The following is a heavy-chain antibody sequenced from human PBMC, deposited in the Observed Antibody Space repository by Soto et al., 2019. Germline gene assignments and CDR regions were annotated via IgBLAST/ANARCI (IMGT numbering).Heavy chain of an antibody. CDR2: ISTKGDST. D-gene: IGHD5-18*01. J-gene: IGHJ4*02. CDR3: VKERGYSYGRPFDY. V-gene: IGHV3-64D*08. CDR1: GFTFSSYA. Sequence: HPGGSLRLSCSASGFTFSSYAMHWVRQAPGKGLEYVSVISTKGDSTYYADSVKGRFTISRDNSKNTLYLQMSSLRAEDTAVYYCVKERGYSYGRPFDYWGQGALVTVSS.